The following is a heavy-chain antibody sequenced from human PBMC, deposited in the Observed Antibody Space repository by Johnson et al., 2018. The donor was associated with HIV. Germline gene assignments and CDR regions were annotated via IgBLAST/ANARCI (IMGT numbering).Heavy chain of an antibody. J-gene: IGHJ3*02. Sequence: VQLVESGGNLVKPGGSLRLSCAASGFTFSDYYMSWVRQAPGKGLEWVSALSGSGDSTYFADSLKGRFTISRDNSKTTLYLQMNSLASEDTAVYYCAKNRDYGDGDGFDMWGQGTMVTVSS. CDR2: LSGSGDST. CDR3: AKNRDYGDGDGFDM. V-gene: IGHV3-23*04. CDR1: GFTFSDYY. D-gene: IGHD4-17*01.